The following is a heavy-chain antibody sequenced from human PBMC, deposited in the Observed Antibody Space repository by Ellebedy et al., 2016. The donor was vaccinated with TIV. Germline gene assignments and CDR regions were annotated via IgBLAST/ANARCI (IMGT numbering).Heavy chain of an antibody. CDR3: ARGAHSSSWYWEYFQH. CDR2: IYYSGST. D-gene: IGHD6-13*01. V-gene: IGHV4-39*07. Sequence: SETLSLTXTVSGGSISSSSYYWGWIRQPPGKGLEWIGSIYYSGSTYYNSSLKSRVTISVDTSKNQFSLKLSSVTAADTAVYYCARGAHSSSWYWEYFQHWGQGTLVTVSS. CDR1: GGSISSSSYY. J-gene: IGHJ1*01.